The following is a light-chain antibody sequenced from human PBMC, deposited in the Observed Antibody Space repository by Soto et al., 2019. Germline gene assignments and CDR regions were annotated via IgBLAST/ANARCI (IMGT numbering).Light chain of an antibody. V-gene: IGKV3-15*01. CDR3: QMYNNWVGT. Sequence: EIVVTLSPSTLSVSPGERATLSCRASQSVSSNLAWYQQKPGQAPRLLIYGAATRATGIPARFSGSGSGTDFTLTINSLQSEDFAVYYCQMYNNWVGTFGGGTKVDI. CDR2: GAA. J-gene: IGKJ4*01. CDR1: QSVSSN.